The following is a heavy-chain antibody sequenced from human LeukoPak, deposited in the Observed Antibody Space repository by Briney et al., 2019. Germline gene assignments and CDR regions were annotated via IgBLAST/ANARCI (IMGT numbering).Heavy chain of an antibody. J-gene: IGHJ4*02. CDR2: ISSSGSTI. CDR3: ARGRYFYDGRGTLFDY. D-gene: IGHD3-22*01. CDR1: GFTFIDSY. V-gene: IGHV3-11*01. Sequence: PGGSLRLSCAASGFTFIDSYMTWVRQAPGQGLEWVPYISSSGSTIYYTDSVKGRFTIPRDNAKNSLYLQMNSLRAEDTAVYYCARGRYFYDGRGTLFDYWGQGTLVTVSS.